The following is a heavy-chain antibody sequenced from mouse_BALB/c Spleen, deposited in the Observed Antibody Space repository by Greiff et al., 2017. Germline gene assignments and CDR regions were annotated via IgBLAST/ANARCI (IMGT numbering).Heavy chain of an antibody. J-gene: IGHJ2*01. D-gene: IGHD1-1*01. Sequence: EVHLVESGGGLVQPGGSLKLSCAASGFTFSSYGMSWVRQTPDKRLELVATINSNGGSTYYPDSVKGRFTISRDNAKNTLYLQMSSLKSEDTAMYYCARDYYGSSYRDYFDDGGQGTTLTVAS. CDR1: GFTFSSYG. CDR3: ARDYYGSSYRDYFDD. CDR2: INSNGGST. V-gene: IGHV5-6-3*01.